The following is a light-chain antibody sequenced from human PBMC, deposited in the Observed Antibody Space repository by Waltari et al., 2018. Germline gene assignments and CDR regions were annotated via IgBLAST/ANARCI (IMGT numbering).Light chain of an antibody. CDR2: DVS. Sequence: QSALTQPAAVSGSPGQPVTIPCTGASRDIGRYEIVSWYHQHPGNVPKLVLSDVSKRPSGVSDRFSGSKSGDTASLTISGLQFEDEADYYCCSYAGNYVWVFGGGTRLTVL. V-gene: IGLV2-23*02. J-gene: IGLJ3*02. CDR1: SRDIGRYEI. CDR3: CSYAGNYVWV.